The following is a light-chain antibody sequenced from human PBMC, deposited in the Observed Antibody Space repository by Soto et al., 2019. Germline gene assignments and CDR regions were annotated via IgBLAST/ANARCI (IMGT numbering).Light chain of an antibody. CDR3: MQALQTPFT. J-gene: IGKJ4*01. V-gene: IGKV2-28*01. CDR2: LGS. Sequence: DIVMTQSPLSLPVTPGEPASISGRSSQSLLHSNGYNYLDWYLQKPGQSPQLLIYLGSNRASGVPDRFSGSGSGTDFTLKISRVEAEDVGVYYCMQALQTPFTFRGGTKVEIK. CDR1: QSLLHSNGYNY.